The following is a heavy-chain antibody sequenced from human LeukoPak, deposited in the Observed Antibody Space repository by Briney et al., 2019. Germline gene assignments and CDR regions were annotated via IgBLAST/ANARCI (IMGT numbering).Heavy chain of an antibody. D-gene: IGHD1-26*01. J-gene: IGHJ4*02. CDR2: IKQDGSEK. CDR1: GFTFSSYW. V-gene: IGHV3-7*01. CDR3: ARDPIVGATPLDY. Sequence: PGGSLRLSCAASGFTFSSYWMSWVRQAPGKGLEWVANIKQDGSEKYYVDSVKGRFTISRDNAKNSLYLQMNSLRAEDTAVYYCARDPIVGATPLDYWGQGTLVTVSS.